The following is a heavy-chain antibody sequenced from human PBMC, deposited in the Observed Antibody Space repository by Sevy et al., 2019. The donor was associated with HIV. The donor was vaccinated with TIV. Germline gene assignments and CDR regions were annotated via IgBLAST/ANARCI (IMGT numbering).Heavy chain of an antibody. J-gene: IGHJ6*02. CDR2: IRSKTDGGTT. Sequence: GGSLRLSCAASGFTFTYTWMNWVRQAPGKGLEWVGRIRSKTDGGTTDYAAPVKGRFTISREDSKNTLFLQMNSLKTEDTAVYYCTTSTQVDYYGMDVWGQGTTVTVSS. CDR3: TTSTQVDYYGMDV. D-gene: IGHD4-4*01. V-gene: IGHV3-15*07. CDR1: GFTFTYTW.